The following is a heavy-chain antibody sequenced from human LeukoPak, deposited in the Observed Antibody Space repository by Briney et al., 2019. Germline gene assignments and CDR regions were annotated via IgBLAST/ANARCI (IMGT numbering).Heavy chain of an antibody. D-gene: IGHD6-13*01. CDR2: IYYSGST. J-gene: IGHJ1*01. CDR3: ARVASSSWSAEYFQH. CDR1: GGSISSYY. Sequence: SETLSLTCTVSGGSISSYYWSWIRQPPGKGLEWIGYIYYSGSTNYNPSLKSRVTISVDTSKNRFSLKLSSVTAADTAVYYCARVASSSWSAEYFQHWGQGTLVTVSS. V-gene: IGHV4-59*01.